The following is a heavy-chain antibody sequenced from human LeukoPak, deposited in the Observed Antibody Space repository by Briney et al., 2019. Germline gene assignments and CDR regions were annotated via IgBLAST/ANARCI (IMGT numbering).Heavy chain of an antibody. D-gene: IGHD3-10*01. CDR1: GGSISSGDYY. CDR2: IYYSGST. CDR3: ARATTRLLWFGELLDYYYYYGMDV. Sequence: SETLSLTCTVSGGSISSGDYYWSWIRQPPGKGLEWIGYIYYSGSTYYNPSLKSRVTISVDTSKNQFSLKLSSVTAADTAVYYCARATTRLLWFGELLDYYYYYGMDVWGQGTTVTVSS. J-gene: IGHJ6*02. V-gene: IGHV4-30-4*02.